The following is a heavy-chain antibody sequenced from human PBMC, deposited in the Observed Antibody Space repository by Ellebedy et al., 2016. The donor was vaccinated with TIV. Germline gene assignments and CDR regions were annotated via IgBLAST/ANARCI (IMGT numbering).Heavy chain of an antibody. V-gene: IGHV3-33*08. CDR3: TTESMIVVGGPAYTLYDY. D-gene: IGHD3-22*01. CDR2: IWYDGSNK. Sequence: GESLKISCEASGFSFDIYSMHWVRQAPGKGLEWVAVIWYDGSNKYYADSVKGRFTISRDNSKNTLYLQMNSLKTEDTAVYYCTTESMIVVGGPAYTLYDYWGQGTLVTVSS. CDR1: GFSFDIYS. J-gene: IGHJ4*02.